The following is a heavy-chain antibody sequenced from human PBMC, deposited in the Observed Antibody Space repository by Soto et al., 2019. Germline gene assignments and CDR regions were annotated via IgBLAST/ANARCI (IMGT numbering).Heavy chain of an antibody. V-gene: IGHV1-69*13. CDR2: IIPIFGTA. J-gene: IGHJ6*02. CDR3: ALHPKSIAVAGTVGLVRYYYYYGMDV. Sequence: GASVKVSCKASGGTFSSYAISWVRQAPGQGLEWMGGIIPIFGTANYAQKFQGRVTITADESTSTAYMELSSLRSEDTAVYYCALHPKSIAVAGTVGLVRYYYYYGMDVWGQGXTVTVYS. CDR1: GGTFSSYA. D-gene: IGHD6-19*01.